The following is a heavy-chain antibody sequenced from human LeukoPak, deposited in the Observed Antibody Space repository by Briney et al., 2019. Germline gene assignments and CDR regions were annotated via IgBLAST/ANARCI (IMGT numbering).Heavy chain of an antibody. D-gene: IGHD5-12*01. V-gene: IGHV4-39*07. J-gene: IGHJ4*02. Sequence: KASETLSLTCTVSGGSISSSSYYWGWIRQPPGKGLEWIGSIYYSGSTYYNPSLKSRVTISVDTSKNQFSLRLRSVTAADTALYYCARDRVLEGYSGYDSPRGDYWGQGTLVTVSS. CDR2: IYYSGST. CDR1: GGSISSSSYY. CDR3: ARDRVLEGYSGYDSPRGDY.